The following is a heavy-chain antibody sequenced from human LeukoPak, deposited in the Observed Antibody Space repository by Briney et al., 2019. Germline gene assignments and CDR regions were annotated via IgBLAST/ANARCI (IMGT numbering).Heavy chain of an antibody. V-gene: IGHV4-59*01. CDR3: AKYSGWFDP. Sequence: SETLSLTCTVSGDSISTYYWSWIRKPPGKGLEWIGHIYNSGSTNYNPSLKSRVTISVDTSKNQFSLKLSSVTAADTAVYYCAKYSGWFDPGGQGTLVTVSS. CDR1: GDSISTYY. CDR2: IYNSGST. D-gene: IGHD5-12*01. J-gene: IGHJ5*02.